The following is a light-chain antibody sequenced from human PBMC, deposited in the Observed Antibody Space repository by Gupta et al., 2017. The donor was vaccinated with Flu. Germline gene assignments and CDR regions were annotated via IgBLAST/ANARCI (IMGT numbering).Light chain of an antibody. Sequence: SVLTQPSSVSGAPGQRVAISCTGSSSNIGADNDVHWYQQLTGAAPRLLIYGNYKRLSWVPDRISGSKSGTSASLVITGLQPDDEADYYCQTFDDTLSGWVFGGGTKLTVL. CDR2: GNY. CDR1: SSNIGADND. V-gene: IGLV1-40*01. CDR3: QTFDDTLSGWV. J-gene: IGLJ3*02.